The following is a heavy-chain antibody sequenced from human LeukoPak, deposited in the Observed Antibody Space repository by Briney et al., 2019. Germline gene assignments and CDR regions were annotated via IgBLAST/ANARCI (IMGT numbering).Heavy chain of an antibody. V-gene: IGHV1-46*01. CDR2: INPSGGST. J-gene: IGHJ4*02. CDR3: AKSEVGAISWVH. CDR1: GYTFTNYY. Sequence: GASVKVSCKASGYTFTNYYMHWVRQAPGQGLEWMGIINPSGGSTSYAQKFQGRVTMTRDTSTSTVSMKLSSLRSEDTAVYYCAKSEVGAISWVHWGQGTLVIVSS. D-gene: IGHD1-26*01.